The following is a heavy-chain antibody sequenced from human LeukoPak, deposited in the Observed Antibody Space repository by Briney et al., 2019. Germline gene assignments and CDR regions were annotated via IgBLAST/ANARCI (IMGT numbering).Heavy chain of an antibody. CDR1: GYSFDSYW. D-gene: IGHD2-15*01. Sequence: GASLKISCKGSGYSFDSYWIAWVRQLPGKGLEWMGIIYPADSDIRYSPSFQGQVTISADKSISTAYLQWSSLRASDTAMYYCARHRSLDVWGQGTTVTVSS. CDR3: ARHRSLDV. CDR2: IYPADSDI. J-gene: IGHJ6*02. V-gene: IGHV5-51*01.